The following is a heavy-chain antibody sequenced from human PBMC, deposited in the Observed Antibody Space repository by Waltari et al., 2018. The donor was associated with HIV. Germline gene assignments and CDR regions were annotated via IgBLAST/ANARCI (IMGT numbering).Heavy chain of an antibody. CDR3: AHRPGSDYYDSSGYYFSYFDY. D-gene: IGHD3-22*01. Sequence: QITLKESGPTLVKPTQTLTLTCTFSGFSLSTSGVGVGWIRQPPGKALEWLALIYWNDDKRYSPSLKSRLTITKETSKNQVVLTMTNMDPVDTATYYCAHRPGSDYYDSSGYYFSYFDYWGQGTLVTVSS. CDR1: GFSLSTSGVG. V-gene: IGHV2-5*01. CDR2: IYWNDDK. J-gene: IGHJ4*02.